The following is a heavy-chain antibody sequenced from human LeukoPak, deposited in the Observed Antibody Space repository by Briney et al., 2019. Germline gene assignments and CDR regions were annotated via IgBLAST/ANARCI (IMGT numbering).Heavy chain of an antibody. CDR3: ASIPRPYDSSGYYLHY. J-gene: IGHJ4*02. CDR2: INHSGST. Sequence: SETLSLTCAVYGGSFSGYYWSWIRQPPGKGLEWIGEINHSGSTYYNPSLKSRVTISVDTSKNQFSLKLSSVTAADTAVYYCASIPRPYDSSGYYLHYWGQGTLVTVSS. D-gene: IGHD3-22*01. V-gene: IGHV4-34*01. CDR1: GGSFSGYY.